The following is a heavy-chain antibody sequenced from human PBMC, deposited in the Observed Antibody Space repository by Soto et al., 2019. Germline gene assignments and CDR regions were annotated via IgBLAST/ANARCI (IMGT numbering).Heavy chain of an antibody. J-gene: IGHJ4*02. V-gene: IGHV3-21*01. CDR3: ARERFESSDYGDYPAYYFDY. CDR2: ISSSSSYI. D-gene: IGHD4-17*01. Sequence: EVQLVESGGGLVKPGGSLRLSCAASGFTFSSYSMNWVRQAPGKGLEWVSSISSSSSYIYYADSVKGRFTISRDNAKNSLYMQMNRLGAEDTSEYYCARERFESSDYGDYPAYYFDYWGQGTLVTVSS. CDR1: GFTFSSYS.